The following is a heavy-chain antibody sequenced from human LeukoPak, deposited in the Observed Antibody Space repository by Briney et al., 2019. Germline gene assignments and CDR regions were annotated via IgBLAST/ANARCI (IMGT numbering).Heavy chain of an antibody. Sequence: SETLSLTCAVSGGSISSSNWWSWVRQPPGKGLEWIGEIYHSGSTNYNPSLKSRVTISVDKSKNQFSLKLSSVTAADTAVYYCARAAAEKSYYYYMDVWGKGTTVTVSS. CDR1: GGSISSSNW. D-gene: IGHD6-13*01. V-gene: IGHV4-4*02. J-gene: IGHJ6*03. CDR2: IYHSGST. CDR3: ARAAAEKSYYYYMDV.